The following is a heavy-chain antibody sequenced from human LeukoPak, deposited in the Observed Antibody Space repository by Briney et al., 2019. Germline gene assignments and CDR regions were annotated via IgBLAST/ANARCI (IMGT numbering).Heavy chain of an antibody. D-gene: IGHD3-10*01. CDR3: AREGGSGSYMDYYFDY. J-gene: IGHJ4*02. CDR1: GGTFSSYA. Sequence: SVKVSCKASGGTFSSYAISWVRQAPGQGLEWMGGIIPIFGTANYAQKFQGRVTITADESTSTAYMELSSLRSEDTAVYYCAREGGSGSYMDYYFDYWGQGTLVAVSS. V-gene: IGHV1-69*01. CDR2: IIPIFGTA.